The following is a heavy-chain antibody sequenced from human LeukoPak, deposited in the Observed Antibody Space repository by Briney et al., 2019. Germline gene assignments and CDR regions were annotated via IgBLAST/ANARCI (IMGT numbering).Heavy chain of an antibody. CDR3: ARGLFRGYCSGGSCQPPYFQH. Sequence: PSETLSLTCTVSGGSISSYYWSWIRQPPGKGLEWIGYIYYSGSTNYNPSLKSRVTISVDTSKNQFSLKLSSVTAADTAVYYCARGLFRGYCSGGSCQPPYFQHWGQGTLVTVSS. CDR1: GGSISSYY. J-gene: IGHJ1*01. V-gene: IGHV4-59*01. D-gene: IGHD2-15*01. CDR2: IYYSGST.